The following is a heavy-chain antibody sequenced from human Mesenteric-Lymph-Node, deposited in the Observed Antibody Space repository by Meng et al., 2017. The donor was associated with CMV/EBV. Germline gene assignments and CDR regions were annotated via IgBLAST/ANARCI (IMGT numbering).Heavy chain of an antibody. D-gene: IGHD3-3*01. CDR3: VRGVSPTEWPLEK. J-gene: IGHJ4*02. CDR2: IHYSEST. Sequence: GSLRLSCTVSGGSISSYYWSWVRQSPGKGLEWLGYIHYSESTKYNPSLESRVTMSLDRSRNQFSLRLSSVTAADTAVYFCVRGVSPTEWPLEKWGQGTLVTSPQ. CDR1: GGSISSYY. V-gene: IGHV4-59*01.